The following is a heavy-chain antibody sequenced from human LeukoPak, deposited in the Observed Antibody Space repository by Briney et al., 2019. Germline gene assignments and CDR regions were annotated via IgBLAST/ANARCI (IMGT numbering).Heavy chain of an antibody. D-gene: IGHD3-3*01. Sequence: PSETLSLTCAVYGGSFSGYYWSWIRQPPGKGLEWIGEINHSGSTNYNPSLKSRVTISVDTSKNQFSLKLSSVTAADTAVYYCQLDFWSGYYALEYGMDVWGQGTTVTVSS. CDR1: GGSFSGYY. V-gene: IGHV4-34*01. J-gene: IGHJ6*02. CDR3: QLDFWSGYYALEYGMDV. CDR2: INHSGST.